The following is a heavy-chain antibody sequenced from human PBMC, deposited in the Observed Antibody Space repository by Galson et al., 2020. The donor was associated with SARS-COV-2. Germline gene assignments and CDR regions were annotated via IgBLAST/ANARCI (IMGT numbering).Heavy chain of an antibody. Sequence: SLKISCAASGFTFRNYAMHWVRQAPGKGLEWVAIISFDGNTKYNADSVKGRFTISRDASKNTLYLQLHSLRAEDTAVYYCARETVDYSSSFFDYWGQGTLVTVSA. CDR1: GFTFRNYA. J-gene: IGHJ4*02. CDR3: ARETVDYSSSFFDY. V-gene: IGHV3-30*04. CDR2: ISFDGNTK. D-gene: IGHD6-6*01.